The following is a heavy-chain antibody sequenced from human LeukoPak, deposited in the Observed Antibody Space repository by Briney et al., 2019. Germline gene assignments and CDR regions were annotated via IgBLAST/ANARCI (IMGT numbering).Heavy chain of an antibody. CDR1: GFTFSSYP. CDR3: AKDYSSGSNDY. CDR2: MSGSGGST. V-gene: IGHV3-23*01. D-gene: IGHD3-22*01. Sequence: GGSLRLSCAASGFTFSSYPMRWVRQAPGRGLEWFLVMSGSGGSTYYADSVKCRFTISRDNSKNTLYLQMNSLRAEDTAVYYCAKDYSSGSNDYWGQGTLVTVSS. J-gene: IGHJ4*02.